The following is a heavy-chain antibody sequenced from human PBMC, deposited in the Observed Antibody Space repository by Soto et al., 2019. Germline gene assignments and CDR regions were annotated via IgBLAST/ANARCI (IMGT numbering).Heavy chain of an antibody. Sequence: ASGNVSCKASGYTFTGYYMHWVRQAPGQGLEWMGWINPNSGGTNYAQKFQGWVTMARDTSISTAYMELSRPRSDDTAVYYCAREGFYGMDVWGQGTTVTVSS. CDR2: INPNSGGT. CDR1: GYTFTGYY. V-gene: IGHV1-2*04. J-gene: IGHJ6*02. CDR3: AREGFYGMDV.